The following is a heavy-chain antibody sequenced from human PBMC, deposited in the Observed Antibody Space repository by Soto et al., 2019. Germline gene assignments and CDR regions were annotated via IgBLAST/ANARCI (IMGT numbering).Heavy chain of an antibody. CDR1: GFTFSGYA. Sequence: GGSLRLSCAASGFTFSGYAMSWVRQAPGKGLEWVSAISGSGGSTYYADSVKGRFTISRDNSKNTLYLQMNSLRAEDTAVYYCAKTPRGAVVVVPAAIAPWFDPWGQGTLVTVSS. V-gene: IGHV3-23*01. J-gene: IGHJ5*02. CDR3: AKTPRGAVVVVPAAIAPWFDP. CDR2: ISGSGGST. D-gene: IGHD2-2*02.